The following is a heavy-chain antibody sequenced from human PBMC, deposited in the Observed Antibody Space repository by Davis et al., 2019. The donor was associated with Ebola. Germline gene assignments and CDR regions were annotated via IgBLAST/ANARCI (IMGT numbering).Heavy chain of an antibody. CDR1: GYSFSNFW. J-gene: IGHJ4*02. CDR3: AKQESLYGSSDY. V-gene: IGHV5-51*01. Sequence: KVSCKGSGYSFSNFWIGWVRQTPAKGLEWMGIIYPGDSDTRYSPSFEGQVTISVDRSISTAYLQWSSLKASDTAMYYCAKQESLYGSSDYWGQGTLVTVSS. CDR2: IYPGDSDT. D-gene: IGHD3-22*01.